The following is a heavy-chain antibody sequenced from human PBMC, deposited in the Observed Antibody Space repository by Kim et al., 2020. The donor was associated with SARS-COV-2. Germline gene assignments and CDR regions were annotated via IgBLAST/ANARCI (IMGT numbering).Heavy chain of an antibody. CDR2: ITGSSDKI. CDR1: GFTFSNYA. V-gene: IGHV3-23*01. Sequence: GGSLRLSCAASGFTFSNYAMSWVRQAPGKGLEWVSIITGSSDKIYYADSVKGRFTISRDNSRNIVCLQMNSLRGDDTAVYYCANPGDFWGQGTLVTVSS. J-gene: IGHJ4*02. CDR3: ANPGDF. D-gene: IGHD2-21*01.